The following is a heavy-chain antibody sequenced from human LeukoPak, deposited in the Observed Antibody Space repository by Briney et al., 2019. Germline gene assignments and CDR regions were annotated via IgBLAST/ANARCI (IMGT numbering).Heavy chain of an antibody. V-gene: IGHV4-38-2*01. D-gene: IGHD6-13*01. CDR1: GYSISSGYY. J-gene: IGHJ4*02. Sequence: KASETLSLTCAVSGYSISSGYYWGWIRQPPGKGLEWIGSISPSGSTFYSPSLKSRVTISVDTSKNQFSLKLSSVTAADTAVYYCALSPLGAAGTWSGLFDYWGQGTLVTVSS. CDR3: ALSPLGAAGTWSGLFDY. CDR2: ISPSGST.